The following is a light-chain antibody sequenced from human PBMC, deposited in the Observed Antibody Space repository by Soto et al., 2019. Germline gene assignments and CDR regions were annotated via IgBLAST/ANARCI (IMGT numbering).Light chain of an antibody. V-gene: IGKV1-9*01. J-gene: IGKJ3*01. CDR2: AAS. Sequence: DIQLTQSPPFLSASVGDRVTISCRASQGISGYLAWYQQKPGKAPKLLIYAASTLQSGVPSRFSGSGSGTEFTLALSSLQPEDFATYYCQQLNSFPFTFGPGTKVDIK. CDR1: QGISGY. CDR3: QQLNSFPFT.